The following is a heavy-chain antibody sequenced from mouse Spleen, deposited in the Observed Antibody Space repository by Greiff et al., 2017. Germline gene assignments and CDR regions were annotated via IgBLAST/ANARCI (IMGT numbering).Heavy chain of an antibody. CDR1: GYTFTSYW. CDR3: ARERVYYGDYGAMDY. D-gene: IGHD2-13*01. J-gene: IGHJ4*01. V-gene: IGHV1-69*02. Sequence: QVQLQQSGAELVRPGASVKLSCKASGYTFTSYWINWVKQRPGQGLEWIGNIYPSDSYTNYNQKFKGKATLTADKSSSTAYMQLNSLTSEDSAVYFCARERVYYGDYGAMDYWGQGTSVTVSS. CDR2: IYPSDSYT.